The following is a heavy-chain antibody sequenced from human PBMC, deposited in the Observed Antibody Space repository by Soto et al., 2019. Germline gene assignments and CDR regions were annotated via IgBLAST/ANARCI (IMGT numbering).Heavy chain of an antibody. Sequence: SETLSLTCAVSGDPISSSKWWTWVRQTPGKGLEWIGKIDQNGITNYNPSLESRVSILKDNSKNQLSLKLTSVTAVDSAVYYCARLTRDYYYYGMDVWGQGATVTVSS. CDR2: IDQNGIT. D-gene: IGHD3-9*01. CDR1: GDPISSSKW. V-gene: IGHV4-4*02. CDR3: ARLTRDYYYYGMDV. J-gene: IGHJ6*02.